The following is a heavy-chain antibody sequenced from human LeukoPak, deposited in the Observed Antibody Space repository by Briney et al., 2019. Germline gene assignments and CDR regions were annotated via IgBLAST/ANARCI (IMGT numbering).Heavy chain of an antibody. CDR1: GFTFSSYG. J-gene: IGHJ6*02. CDR3: ARDWSDIVVVPAAELTYYYYGMDV. Sequence: GSLRLSCAASGFTFSSYGMHWVRQAPGKGLGWVAVIWYDGSNKYYADSVKGRFTISRDNSKNTLYLQMNSLRAEDTAVYYCARDWSDIVVVPAAELTYYYYGMDVWGQGTTVTVSS. CDR2: IWYDGSNK. V-gene: IGHV3-33*01. D-gene: IGHD2-2*01.